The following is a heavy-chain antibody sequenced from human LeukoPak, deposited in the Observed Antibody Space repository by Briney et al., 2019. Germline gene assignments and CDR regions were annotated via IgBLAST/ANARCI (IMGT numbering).Heavy chain of an antibody. J-gene: IGHJ4*02. Sequence: SDTLSLTCAVSGESFSYKYWTWVRQPPGKGLEWIGDINHSGRVNYRPSLKSRVTISADTSKSQFSLKLNAVTAADTAVYYCARGLGPMSPSLDYWGQGPLVTVSS. D-gene: IGHD3-22*01. CDR1: GESFSYKY. CDR2: INHSGRV. CDR3: ARGLGPMSPSLDY. V-gene: IGHV4-34*01.